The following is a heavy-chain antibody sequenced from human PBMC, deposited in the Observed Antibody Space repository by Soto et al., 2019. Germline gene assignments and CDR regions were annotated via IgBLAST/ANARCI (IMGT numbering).Heavy chain of an antibody. CDR1: GFTFSGSA. J-gene: IGHJ4*02. CDR2: IRSKANNYAT. D-gene: IGHD4-17*01. CDR3: GSLDYGDSTYDY. V-gene: IGHV3-73*01. Sequence: PGGSLRLSCAASGFTFSGSAVHWVRQASGKGLEWVGRIRSKANNYATAYVASVKGRFTISRDDSKNTAYLQMNSLKTEDTAVYYCGSLDYGDSTYDYWGQGTLVTVSS.